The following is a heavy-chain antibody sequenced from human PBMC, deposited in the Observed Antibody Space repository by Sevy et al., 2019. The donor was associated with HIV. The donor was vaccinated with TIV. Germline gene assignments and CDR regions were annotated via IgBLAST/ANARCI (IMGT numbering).Heavy chain of an antibody. CDR2: ISGGGGGT. Sequence: GGSLRLSCAASGFTFNNYAMSWVPGSRKGLEGKGLEWVSTISGGGGGTYYADSVRGRFTISRDNSKNTLYLQVNSLRVEDTAVYYCAKHYIHDIADGWYFDLWGRGTLVTVSS. V-gene: IGHV3-23*01. J-gene: IGHJ2*01. D-gene: IGHD6-13*01. CDR3: AKHYIHDIADGWYFDL. CDR1: GFTFNNYA.